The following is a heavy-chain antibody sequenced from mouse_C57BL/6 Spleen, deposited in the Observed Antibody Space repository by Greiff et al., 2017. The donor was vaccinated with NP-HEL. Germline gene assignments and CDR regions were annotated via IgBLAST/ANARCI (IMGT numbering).Heavy chain of an antibody. Sequence: DVKLVESGGGLVKPGGSLKLSCAASGFTFSDYGMHWVRQAPEKGLEWVAYISSGSSTIYYADTVKGRFTISRDNAKNTLFLQMTSLRSEDTAMYFRALYYYHPYYFDYWGQGPTLTVSS. CDR2: ISSGSSTI. J-gene: IGHJ2*01. CDR3: ALYYYHPYYFDY. CDR1: GFTFSDYG. V-gene: IGHV5-17*01. D-gene: IGHD2-4*01.